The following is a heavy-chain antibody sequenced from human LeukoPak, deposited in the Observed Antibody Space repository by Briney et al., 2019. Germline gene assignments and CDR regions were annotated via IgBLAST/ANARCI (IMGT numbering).Heavy chain of an antibody. J-gene: IGHJ4*02. Sequence: GVLRLSCAASGFTFSDYYMSWIRQAPGKGLEWVSYISSSGSTIYYADSVKGRFTISRDNAKNSLYLQMNSLRAEDTAVYYCASLLGYCSSTSCSTHDYWGQGTLVTVSS. CDR2: ISSSGSTI. CDR3: ASLLGYCSSTSCSTHDY. D-gene: IGHD2-2*02. CDR1: GFTFSDYY. V-gene: IGHV3-11*01.